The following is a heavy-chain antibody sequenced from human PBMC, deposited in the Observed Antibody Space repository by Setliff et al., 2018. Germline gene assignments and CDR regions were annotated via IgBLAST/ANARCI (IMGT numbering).Heavy chain of an antibody. CDR2: LYHTGST. J-gene: IGHJ4*02. V-gene: IGHV4-39*01. Sequence: PSETLSLTCTVSGGSISSSSYYWGWIRQPPGKGLEWIGSLYHTGSTDYNPSLNSRVTISVDTSKNQFSLKLTSVTAADTAVYYCARHASSGLRTFDFWGQGALVTVSS. CDR1: GGSISSSSYY. CDR3: ARHASSGLRTFDF. D-gene: IGHD6-13*01.